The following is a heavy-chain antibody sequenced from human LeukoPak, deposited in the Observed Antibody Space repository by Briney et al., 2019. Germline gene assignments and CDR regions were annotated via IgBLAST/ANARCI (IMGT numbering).Heavy chain of an antibody. CDR1: GYTFTSYY. J-gene: IGHJ6*02. CDR2: INPSGGST. CDR3: ARVGSGYGPWWCTPCGYYYYGMDV. V-gene: IGHV1-46*01. D-gene: IGHD2-8*02. Sequence: ASVKVSCKASGYTFTSYYMHWVRQAPGQGLEWMGIINPSGGSTSYAQKFQGRVTMTRDTSTSTVYMELSSLRSVDTAVYYCARVGSGYGPWWCTPCGYYYYGMDVWGQGTTVTVSS.